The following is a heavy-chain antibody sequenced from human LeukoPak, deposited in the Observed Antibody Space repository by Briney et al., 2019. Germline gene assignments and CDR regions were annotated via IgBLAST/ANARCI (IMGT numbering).Heavy chain of an antibody. CDR3: ARLIVGATTIDY. V-gene: IGHV1-69*10. CDR1: GGTFSSYA. CDR2: IIPILGTA. J-gene: IGHJ4*02. D-gene: IGHD1-26*01. Sequence: GASVKVSCKASGGTFSSYAISWVRQAPGQGLEWMGGIIPILGTANYAQKFQGRVTITADKSTSTAYMELSSLRSEDTAVYYCARLIVGATTIDYWGQGTLVTVSS.